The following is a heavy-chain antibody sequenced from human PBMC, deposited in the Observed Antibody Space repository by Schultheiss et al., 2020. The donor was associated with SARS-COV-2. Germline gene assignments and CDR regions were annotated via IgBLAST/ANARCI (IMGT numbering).Heavy chain of an antibody. D-gene: IGHD3-16*02. CDR3: ARGRRGMITFGGVIVNWFDP. J-gene: IGHJ5*02. V-gene: IGHV4-59*12. Sequence: ETLSLTCTVSGGSISSYYWSWIRQPPGKGLEWIGYMYYSGSTHYNPSLKSRVTISVDRSKNQFSLRLSSVTAADTAAYYCARGRRGMITFGGVIVNWFDPWGQGTLVTVSS. CDR2: MYYSGST. CDR1: GGSISSYY.